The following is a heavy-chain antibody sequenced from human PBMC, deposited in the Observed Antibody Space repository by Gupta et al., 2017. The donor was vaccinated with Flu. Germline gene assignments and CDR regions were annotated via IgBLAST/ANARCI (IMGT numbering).Heavy chain of an antibody. V-gene: IGHV1-69*06. J-gene: IGHJ6*02. Sequence: QVQLVQSGAEVKKPGSSVKVSCKASGGTFSSYAISWVRQAPGQGLEWMGGIIPIVGTANYAQKFQGRVTITADKSTSTAYMELSSLRYEDTAVYYCAGSGSSSSPPIYYYYYGMDVWGQGTTVTVSS. CDR1: GGTFSSYA. D-gene: IGHD6-6*01. CDR2: IIPIVGTA. CDR3: AGSGSSSSPPIYYYYYGMDV.